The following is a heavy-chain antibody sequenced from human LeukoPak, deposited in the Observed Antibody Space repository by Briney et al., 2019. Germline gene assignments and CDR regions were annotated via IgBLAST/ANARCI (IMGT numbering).Heavy chain of an antibody. V-gene: IGHV3-33*06. J-gene: IGHJ4*02. CDR1: GFSFSSYG. D-gene: IGHD5-12*01. CDR3: AKTYSRESGYDFFFHY. CDR2: ISYDGKNI. Sequence: PGESLRLSCAASGFSFSSYGFHWVRQAPGKGLEWVSAISYDGKNIQYADSVKGLFTITRDNSRNTVYLQMNSLRVEDTAVYYCAKTYSRESGYDFFFHYWGQGTRVTVSS.